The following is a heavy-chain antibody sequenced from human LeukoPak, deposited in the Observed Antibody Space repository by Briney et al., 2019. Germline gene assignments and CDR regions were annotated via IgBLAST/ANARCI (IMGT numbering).Heavy chain of an antibody. J-gene: IGHJ4*02. D-gene: IGHD6-19*01. CDR2: ISGSSNYI. V-gene: IGHV3-21*01. CDR1: GFTFSSYS. CDR3: AREFGAVAGTPLNY. Sequence: GGSLRLSCAASGFTFSSYSLNWVRQAPGKGLERVSFISGSSNYIYYADSVRGRFTISRDNAKNSLYLQMNSLRAEDTAVYYCAREFGAVAGTPLNYWGQGTLVTVSS.